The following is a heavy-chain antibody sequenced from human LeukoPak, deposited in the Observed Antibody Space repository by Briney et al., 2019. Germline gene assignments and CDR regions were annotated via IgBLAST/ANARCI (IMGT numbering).Heavy chain of an antibody. CDR1: GGSISSGTYY. D-gene: IGHD1-26*01. CDR3: ARHSGGTYYVSLDP. Sequence: PSETLSLTCTVSGGSISSGTYYWSWIRQPAGKGVEWIGRIYTSGSTNYNPSLKSRVTISVDTSKNQFSLKLSSVTAADTAVYYCARHSGGTYYVSLDPWGQGTLVTVSS. V-gene: IGHV4-61*02. CDR2: IYTSGST. J-gene: IGHJ5*02.